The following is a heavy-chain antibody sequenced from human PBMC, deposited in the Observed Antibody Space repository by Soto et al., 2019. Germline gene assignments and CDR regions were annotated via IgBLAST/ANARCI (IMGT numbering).Heavy chain of an antibody. D-gene: IGHD5-18*01. V-gene: IGHV4-61*01. CDR1: GGSVSSGIYY. CDR3: AREGGYSYGYVWYFDY. Sequence: SETLSLTCTVSGGSVSSGIYYWSWIRHPPGKGLEWIGYIYYSGSTNYNPSLKSRVTISVDTSKNQFSLKLSSVTAADTAVYYCAREGGYSYGYVWYFDYWGQGTLVTVSS. J-gene: IGHJ4*02. CDR2: IYYSGST.